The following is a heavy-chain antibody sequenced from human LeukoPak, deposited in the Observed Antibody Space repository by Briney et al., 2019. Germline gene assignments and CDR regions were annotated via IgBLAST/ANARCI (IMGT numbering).Heavy chain of an antibody. Sequence: GGSLRLSCGASGITVRNNYMSWVRQAPGKGLEWVSIIYSAGHTYYADSVKGRFTISRDSSKDTLYLQMNSLRAEDTAVYYCARRLSSRWSHDYWGQGTLVTVSS. J-gene: IGHJ4*02. CDR2: IYSAGHT. CDR3: ARRLSSRWSHDY. D-gene: IGHD6-13*01. V-gene: IGHV3-66*01. CDR1: GITVRNNY.